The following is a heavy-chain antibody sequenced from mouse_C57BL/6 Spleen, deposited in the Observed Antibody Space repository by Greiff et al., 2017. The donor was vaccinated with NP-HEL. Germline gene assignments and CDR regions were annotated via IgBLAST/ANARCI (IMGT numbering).Heavy chain of an antibody. V-gene: IGHV1-55*01. CDR1: GYTFTSYW. Sequence: VQLQQSGAELVKPGASVKMSCKASGYTFTSYWITWVKQRPGQGLEWIGDIYPGSGSTNYNEKFKSKATLTVDTSSSTAYMQLSSLTSEDSAVYYWARSEWVYSWYFDVWGTGTTVTVSS. J-gene: IGHJ1*03. CDR2: IYPGSGST. D-gene: IGHD1-1*01. CDR3: ARSEWVYSWYFDV.